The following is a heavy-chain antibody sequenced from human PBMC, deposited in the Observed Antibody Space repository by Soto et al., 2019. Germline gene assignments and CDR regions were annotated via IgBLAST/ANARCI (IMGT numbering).Heavy chain of an antibody. CDR1: GYTFSNFG. Sequence: ASVKVSCKASGYTFSNFGISWVRQAPGEGLEWMGWISPNSEKTKIAQSLQGRLTMTTDTSTTTAFLELMSLRSDDTAVYYCARDPYHVLMVNAPNLYGMDVWGQGTTVTVSS. J-gene: IGHJ6*02. D-gene: IGHD2-8*01. CDR3: ARDPYHVLMVNAPNLYGMDV. V-gene: IGHV1-18*01. CDR2: ISPNSEKT.